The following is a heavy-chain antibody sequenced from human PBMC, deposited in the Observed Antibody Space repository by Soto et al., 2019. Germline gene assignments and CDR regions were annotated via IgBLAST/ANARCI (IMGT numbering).Heavy chain of an antibody. Sequence: AASVKVSCKASGYTFTIYYMHWVRQAPGQGLEWMGIIDPSGGGTSYAQKFQGRLTMTRDTSTSTVYMELSSLRSEDTAVYYCARDRVDCSGGNCLMSVEYTWGR. J-gene: IGHJ2*01. CDR2: IDPSGGGT. D-gene: IGHD2-15*01. CDR1: GYTFTIYY. V-gene: IGHV1-46*01. CDR3: ARDRVDCSGGNCLMSVEYT.